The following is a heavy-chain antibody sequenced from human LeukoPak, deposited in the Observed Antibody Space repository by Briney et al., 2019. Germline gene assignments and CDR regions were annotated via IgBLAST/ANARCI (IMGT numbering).Heavy chain of an antibody. CDR1: GFTFSNYW. D-gene: IGHD3-10*01. V-gene: IGHV3-7*01. CDR3: ARALMVRGVIPDY. Sequence: GGSLRLSCAASGFTFSNYWMSWVRQAPGKGLEWVANIKQDGSEKFYVDSVKGRFTISRDNAKNSLYLQMNSLRAEDTAVYYCARALMVRGVIPDYWGQGTLVTVSS. CDR2: IKQDGSEK. J-gene: IGHJ4*02.